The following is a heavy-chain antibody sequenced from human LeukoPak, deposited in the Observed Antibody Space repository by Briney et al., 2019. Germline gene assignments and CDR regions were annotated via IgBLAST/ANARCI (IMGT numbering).Heavy chain of an antibody. CDR2: ISYDGSNK. CDR1: GFTFSSYV. J-gene: IGHJ4*02. D-gene: IGHD6-13*01. CDR3: AREGIAAAGDY. V-gene: IGHV3-30-3*01. Sequence: PGGSLRLSCAASGFTFSSYVMHWVRQAPGKGLEWEAVISYDGSNKYYADSVKGRFTISRDNSKNTLYLQMNSLRAEDTAVYYCAREGIAAAGDYWGQGTLVTVSS.